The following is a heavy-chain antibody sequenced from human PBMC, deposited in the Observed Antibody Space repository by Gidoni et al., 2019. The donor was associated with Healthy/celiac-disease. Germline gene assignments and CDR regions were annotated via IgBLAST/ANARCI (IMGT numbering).Heavy chain of an antibody. CDR2: IWYDGSNK. Sequence: QVQLVESGGGVVQPGRSLRLSCAASGFTFSSYGMHWVRQAPGKGLEWVAVIWYDGSNKYYADSVKGRFTISRDNSKNTLYLQMNSLRAEDTAVYYCARSQFDDSSGWLGGFDPWGQGTLVTVSS. D-gene: IGHD6-19*01. J-gene: IGHJ5*02. V-gene: IGHV3-33*01. CDR3: ARSQFDDSSGWLGGFDP. CDR1: GFTFSSYG.